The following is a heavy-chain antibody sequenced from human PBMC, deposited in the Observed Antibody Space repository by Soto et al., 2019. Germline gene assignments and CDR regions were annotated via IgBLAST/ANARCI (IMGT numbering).Heavy chain of an antibody. CDR3: ATGAYYDYVWGSYRYTFDY. CDR1: GYTLTELS. V-gene: IGHV1-24*01. Sequence: QVQLVQSGAEVKKPGASVKVSCKVSGYTLTELSMHWVRQAPGKGLEWMGGFDPEDGETIYAQKFQGRVTMTEETSTDTAYMELSSLRSEDTAVYYCATGAYYDYVWGSYRYTFDYWGQGTLVTVSS. CDR2: FDPEDGET. D-gene: IGHD3-16*02. J-gene: IGHJ4*02.